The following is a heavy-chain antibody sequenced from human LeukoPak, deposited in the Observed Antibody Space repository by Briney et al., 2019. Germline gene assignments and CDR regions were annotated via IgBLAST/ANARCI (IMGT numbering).Heavy chain of an antibody. CDR1: GFTFTTYW. CDR3: ARDGWELLYFDY. V-gene: IGHV3-7*01. CDR2: IKQDGTEK. J-gene: IGHJ4*02. D-gene: IGHD1-26*01. Sequence: GGSLRLSCAASGFTFTTYWMSWVRQAPGKGLEWVANIKQDGTEKYYVDSVKGRFTISRDNAKNSLYLQMNSLRAEDTAVYYCARDGWELLYFDYWGQGTLVTVSS.